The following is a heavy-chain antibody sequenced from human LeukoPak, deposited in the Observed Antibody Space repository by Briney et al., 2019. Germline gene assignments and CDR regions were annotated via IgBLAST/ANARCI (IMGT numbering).Heavy chain of an antibody. CDR1: GYTFTNYG. D-gene: IGHD2-21*01. CDR3: ATVGFGGDFFAS. V-gene: IGHV1-18*01. Sequence: GASVKVSCKASGYTFTNYGISWVRQAPGQGLEWMGWISAYNGNTNYAQRIQGRVTMTTDTSTSTAYVELRGLRSDDTAVYYCATVGFGGDFFASWGQGTLVTVSS. CDR2: ISAYNGNT. J-gene: IGHJ4*02.